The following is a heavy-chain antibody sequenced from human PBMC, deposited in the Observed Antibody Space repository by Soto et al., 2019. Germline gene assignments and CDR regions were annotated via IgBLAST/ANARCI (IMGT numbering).Heavy chain of an antibody. Sequence: GASVKVSCKASGGTFSSYAISWVRQAPGQGLEWMGGIIPIFGTANYAQKFQGRVTITADKSTSTAYMELSSLRSEDTAVYYCARAPASGPSYKCYFDYWGQGTLVTVSS. V-gene: IGHV1-69*06. CDR3: ARAPASGPSYKCYFDY. J-gene: IGHJ4*02. D-gene: IGHD1-20*01. CDR2: IIPIFGTA. CDR1: GGTFSSYA.